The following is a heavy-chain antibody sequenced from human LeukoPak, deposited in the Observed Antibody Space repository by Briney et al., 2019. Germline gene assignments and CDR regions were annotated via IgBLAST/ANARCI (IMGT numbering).Heavy chain of an antibody. Sequence: PGGSLRLSCAVSGFTFNTYGMHWVRQAPGKGLEWVSGIIGGAGGTYYADSVKGRFTISRDNAKNTLYLQMNSLRAEDTAVYYCAHGSMYQLDYWGQGTLVTVSS. CDR1: GFTFNTYG. CDR3: AHGSMYQLDY. J-gene: IGHJ4*02. CDR2: IIGGAGGT. V-gene: IGHV3-23*01. D-gene: IGHD2-2*01.